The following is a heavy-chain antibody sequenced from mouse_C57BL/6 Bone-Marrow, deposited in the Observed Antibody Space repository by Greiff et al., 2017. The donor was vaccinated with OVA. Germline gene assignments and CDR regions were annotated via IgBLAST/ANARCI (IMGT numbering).Heavy chain of an antibody. CDR1: GYTFTSYW. CDR2: IDPSSGGT. V-gene: IGHV1-72*01. D-gene: IGHD2-2*01. CDR3: ARWGLHCDWYFDV. Sequence: VQLQQPGAELVKPGASVKLSCKASGYTFTSYWMHWVKQRPGRGLEWIGRIDPSSGGTKYNEKFKSKATLTVDKPSSTAYMQLSSLTSEDSAVYYWARWGLHCDWYFDVWGTGNTATVSS. J-gene: IGHJ1*03.